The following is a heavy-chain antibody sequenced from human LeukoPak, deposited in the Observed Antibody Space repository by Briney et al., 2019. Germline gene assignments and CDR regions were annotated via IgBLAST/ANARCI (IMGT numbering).Heavy chain of an antibody. Sequence: GESLKISCKGSGYRFTSYWIGWVRQMPGKGLEWMGIIYPGDSDTRYSPSFQGQVTISADKSISTAYLQWSSLKASDTAMYYCARRGYYYDSSGYYYYFDYWGQGTLVTVSS. D-gene: IGHD3-22*01. CDR3: ARRGYYYDSSGYYYYFDY. V-gene: IGHV5-51*01. J-gene: IGHJ4*02. CDR2: IYPGDSDT. CDR1: GYRFTSYW.